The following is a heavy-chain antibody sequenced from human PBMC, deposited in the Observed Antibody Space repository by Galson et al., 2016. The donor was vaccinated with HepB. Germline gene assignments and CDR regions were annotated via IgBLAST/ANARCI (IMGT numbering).Heavy chain of an antibody. CDR1: GFTLSNYW. CDR2: MNPDGTTI. Sequence: SLRLSCAASGFTLSNYWVHWVRQSPGKGLVWVSRMNPDGTTINYGDSVRGRFTISRDNFKNMVYLQMNGLTAEDTAVYYCARTAHYAFDFWGQGTVVTVSS. D-gene: IGHD2-21*02. V-gene: IGHV3-74*01. J-gene: IGHJ3*01. CDR3: ARTAHYAFDF.